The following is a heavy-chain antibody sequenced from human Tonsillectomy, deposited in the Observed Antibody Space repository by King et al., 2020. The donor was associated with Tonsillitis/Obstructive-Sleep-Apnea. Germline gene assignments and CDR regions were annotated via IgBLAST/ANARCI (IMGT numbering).Heavy chain of an antibody. J-gene: IGHJ4*02. CDR2: INWSGGSS. D-gene: IGHD6-6*01. CDR3: AREGAARYFDY. V-gene: IGHV3-20*03. Sequence: VQLVESGGGVVRPGGSLRLSFAASGFTFDDYGMSWVRQAPGKGLEWVVGINWSGGSSGYADSVKGRLTISRDNAKNSLYLQMNSLSAEDTALYYCAREGAARYFDYWGQGTLVTVSS. CDR1: GFTFDDYG.